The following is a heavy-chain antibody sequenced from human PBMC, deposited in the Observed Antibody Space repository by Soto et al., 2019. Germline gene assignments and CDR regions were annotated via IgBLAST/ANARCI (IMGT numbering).Heavy chain of an antibody. D-gene: IGHD1-26*01. CDR1: GYTFTGYY. CDR3: AIQWELLNYYYYGMDV. J-gene: IGHJ6*02. CDR2: INPNSGGT. Sequence: ASVKVSCKASGYTFTGYYMHWVRQAPGQGLEWMGWINPNSGGTNYAQKFQGRVTMTRDTSISTAYMELGRLRSDDTAVYYCAIQWELLNYYYYGMDVWGQGTTVTVSS. V-gene: IGHV1-2*02.